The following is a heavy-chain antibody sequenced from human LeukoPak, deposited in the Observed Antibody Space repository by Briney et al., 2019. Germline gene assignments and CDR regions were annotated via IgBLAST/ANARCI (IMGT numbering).Heavy chain of an antibody. J-gene: IGHJ4*02. V-gene: IGHV3-23*01. CDR2: ISGSGGST. CDR3: AKGRRGYSYGYNDFDY. D-gene: IGHD5-18*01. CDR1: GFTFSSYA. Sequence: GGSLRLSCAASGFTFSSYAMSWVRQAPGKGLEWVSAISGSGGSTYYAGSVKGRFTISRDNSKNTLYLQMNSLRAEDTAVYYCAKGRRGYSYGYNDFDYWGQGTLVTVSS.